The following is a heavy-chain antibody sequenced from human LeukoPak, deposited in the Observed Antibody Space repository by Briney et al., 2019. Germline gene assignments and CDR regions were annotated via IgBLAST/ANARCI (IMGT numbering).Heavy chain of an antibody. CDR1: GGSVSRGGSY. Sequence: SQTLSLTCSDSGGSVSRGGSYWSWIRQLPGKGLERIGYIYYIGYTYYSLSLNSRVFISFDTSNNLFSLNFSSVTASDSAVYYCARGGFFGSGCLFDSWRQGTLVTVS. J-gene: IGHJ4*02. V-gene: IGHV4-31*03. CDR2: IYYIGYT. D-gene: IGHD3-10*01. CDR3: ARGGFFGSGCLFDS.